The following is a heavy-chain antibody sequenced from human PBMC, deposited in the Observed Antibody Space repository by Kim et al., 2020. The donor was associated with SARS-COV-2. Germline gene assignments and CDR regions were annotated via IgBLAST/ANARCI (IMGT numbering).Heavy chain of an antibody. CDR2: IYYSGST. CDR3: ARLRYYDFWSGYHYKENYFDY. J-gene: IGHJ4*02. V-gene: IGHV4-59*13. CDR1: GGSISSYY. D-gene: IGHD3-3*01. Sequence: SETLSLTCTVSGGSISSYYWSWIRQPPGKGLEWIGYIYYSGSTNYNPSLKSRVTISVDTSKNQFSLKLSSVTAADTAVYYCARLRYYDFWSGYHYKENYFDYWGQGTLVTVSS.